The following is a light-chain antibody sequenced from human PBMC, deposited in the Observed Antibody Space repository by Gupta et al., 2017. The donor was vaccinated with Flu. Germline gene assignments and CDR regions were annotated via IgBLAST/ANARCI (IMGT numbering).Light chain of an antibody. CDR3: SSYTTSSTYV. Sequence: QSALTQPPSVSGSPGQSVTISCTGTSSDIGNYNRVSWYQQSPGTAPKLMIYEVSNRPSGVPDRFSGSKSGNTASLTISGRQAEDEADFYCSSYTTSSTYVFGTGTKVTVL. CDR2: EVS. V-gene: IGLV2-18*02. CDR1: SSDIGNYNR. J-gene: IGLJ1*01.